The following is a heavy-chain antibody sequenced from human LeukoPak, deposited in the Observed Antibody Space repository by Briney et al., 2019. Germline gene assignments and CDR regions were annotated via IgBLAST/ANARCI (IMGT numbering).Heavy chain of an antibody. CDR2: IGWNSGGI. CDR1: GFTFDDYA. J-gene: IGHJ4*02. CDR3: VKVTAAGFVDH. Sequence: PGGSLRLSCAASGFTFDDYAMHWVRQAPGKGLEWVSGIGWNSGGIVYADSVKGRFTISRDNAKNYLYLQMNSLGAEDTALYYCVKVTAAGFVDHWGQGTLVTVSS. V-gene: IGHV3-9*01. D-gene: IGHD6-13*01.